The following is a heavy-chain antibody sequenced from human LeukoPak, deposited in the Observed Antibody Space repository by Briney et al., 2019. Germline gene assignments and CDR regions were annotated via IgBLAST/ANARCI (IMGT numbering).Heavy chain of an antibody. CDR3: ARVGSSGWYFG. J-gene: IGHJ3*01. CDR1: GSSISSYY. V-gene: IGHV4-59*01. D-gene: IGHD6-19*01. Sequence: PSETLSLTCTVSGSSISSYYWSWIRQPPGKGLEWIGYIYYSGSTNYNPSLKSRVTISVDTSKNQFSLKLSSVTAADTAVYYCARVGSSGWYFGWGQGTMVTVSS. CDR2: IYYSGST.